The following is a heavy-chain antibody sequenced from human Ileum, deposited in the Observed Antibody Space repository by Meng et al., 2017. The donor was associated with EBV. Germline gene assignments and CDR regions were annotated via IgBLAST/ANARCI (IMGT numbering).Heavy chain of an antibody. D-gene: IGHD1-26*01. CDR1: GGTSNTDYW. Sequence: QVPVQVSGSGLVKHSGTLSVICAVSGGTSNTDYWWSWVGQSPGEGLEWIGEIHHSGITNYNASLRSRVYMSIDKSKHQVSFTPRSATAADTAVYYCSRGVYYHWGYWGQGSLVTVSS. CDR2: IHHSGIT. J-gene: IGHJ4*02. V-gene: IGHV4-4*02. CDR3: SRGVYYHWGY.